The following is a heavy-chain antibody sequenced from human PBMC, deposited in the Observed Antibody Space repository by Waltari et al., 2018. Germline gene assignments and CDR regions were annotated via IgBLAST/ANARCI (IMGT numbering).Heavy chain of an antibody. CDR1: GGSFSGYY. V-gene: IGHV4-34*01. CDR3: AGQITMVRGVISVYYYYGMDV. J-gene: IGHJ6*02. CDR2: INHSGST. Sequence: QVQLQQWGAGLLKPSETLSLTCAVSGGSFSGYYWSWIRQPPGTGLEWIGEINHSGSTNYNPSLKSRVTISVDTSKNQFSLKLSSVTAADTAVYYCAGQITMVRGVISVYYYYGMDVWGQGTTVTVSS. D-gene: IGHD3-10*01.